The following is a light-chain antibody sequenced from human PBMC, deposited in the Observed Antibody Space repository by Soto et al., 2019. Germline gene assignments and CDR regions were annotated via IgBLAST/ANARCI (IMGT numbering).Light chain of an antibody. V-gene: IGLV1-47*01. Sequence: QSALTQPPSASGTPGPWVTISCSGSRSNIGSNYIYWYQQLPGTAPKLLMYRNNQRPSGVSGRFSGSQSGTSGSLAISGLRSEDEADYYCAAWDDSLSGVVFGGGTKLTVL. CDR1: RSNIGSNY. J-gene: IGLJ2*01. CDR2: RNN. CDR3: AAWDDSLSGVV.